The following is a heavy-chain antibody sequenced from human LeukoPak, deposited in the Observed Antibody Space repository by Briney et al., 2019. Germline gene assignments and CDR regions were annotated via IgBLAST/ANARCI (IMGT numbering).Heavy chain of an antibody. CDR2: INNSGST. CDR3: ARAFGVVIRYYYYYMDV. CDR1: GGSFSGYY. J-gene: IGHJ6*03. V-gene: IGHV4-34*01. Sequence: PSETLSLTCAVYGGSFSGYYWSWIRQPPGKGLEWIGEINNSGSTNYNPSLKSRVTISVDTSKNQFSLKLRSVTAADTAVYYCARAFGVVIRYYYYYMDVWGKGTTITVSS. D-gene: IGHD3-3*01.